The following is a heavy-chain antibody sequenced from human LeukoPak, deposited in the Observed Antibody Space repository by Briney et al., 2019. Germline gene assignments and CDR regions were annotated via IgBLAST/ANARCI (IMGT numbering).Heavy chain of an antibody. V-gene: IGHV4-59*01. J-gene: IGHJ4*02. CDR3: ARGVYIAAAQYGY. D-gene: IGHD6-13*01. Sequence: SETLSLTCAVSGGSISSYYWSWIRQPPGKGLEWIGYIYYSGTTNYNPSLKSRVAISVDTSKNQFSLKLSSVTAADTAVYYCARGVYIAAAQYGYWGQGTLVTVSS. CDR1: GGSISSYY. CDR2: IYYSGTT.